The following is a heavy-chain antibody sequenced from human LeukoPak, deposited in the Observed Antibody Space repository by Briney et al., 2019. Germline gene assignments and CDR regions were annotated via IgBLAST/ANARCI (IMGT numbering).Heavy chain of an antibody. D-gene: IGHD3-9*01. CDR2: IYYSGST. J-gene: IGHJ4*02. Sequence: SETLSLTCTVSGGSVSSGSYYWSWIRQPPGKGLEWIGYIYYSGSTNYNPSLKSQVTISVDTSKNQFSLKLSSVTAADTAVYYCARVLNYDILTGYADYWGQGTLVTVSS. CDR1: GGSVSSGSYY. V-gene: IGHV4-61*01. CDR3: ARVLNYDILTGYADY.